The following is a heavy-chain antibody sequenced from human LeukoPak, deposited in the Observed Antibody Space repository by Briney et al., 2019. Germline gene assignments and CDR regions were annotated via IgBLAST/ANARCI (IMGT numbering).Heavy chain of an antibody. CDR3: ARGERGDY. CDR1: GFTFSIYE. CDR2: ISSIGTTI. Sequence: GSLRLSCAASGFTFSIYEMNWVRQAPGKGLEWVSYISSIGTTIYYADSVKGRFAISRDNAKNSLYLQMNSLRAEDTAVYYCARGERGDYWGQGTLVTVSS. V-gene: IGHV3-48*03. J-gene: IGHJ4*02. D-gene: IGHD1-26*01.